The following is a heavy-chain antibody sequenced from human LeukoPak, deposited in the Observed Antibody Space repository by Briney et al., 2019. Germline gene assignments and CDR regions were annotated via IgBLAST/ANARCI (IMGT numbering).Heavy chain of an antibody. CDR1: GGSISSYY. D-gene: IGHD5-24*01. CDR3: AREGRDGYNLKGGPDYGMDV. J-gene: IGHJ6*02. Sequence: PSETLSLTCTVSGGSISSYYWSWIRQPPRKGLEWIGYIYYSGSTNYNPSLKSRVTISIDTSKNQFSLKLSSVTAADTAVYYCAREGRDGYNLKGGPDYGMDVWGQGTTVTVSS. V-gene: IGHV4-59*01. CDR2: IYYSGST.